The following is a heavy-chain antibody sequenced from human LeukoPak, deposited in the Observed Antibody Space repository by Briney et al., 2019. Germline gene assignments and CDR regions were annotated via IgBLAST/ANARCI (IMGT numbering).Heavy chain of an antibody. J-gene: IGHJ3*02. Sequence: PSETLSLTCTVSGGSISSFCWTWIRQPPGKGLEWIGHISDRGDTNYNPSLKSRLIISVEPSKRQFSLKLSSVSAADSAVYYCARDSYYASSGHFNDGFDMWGHGAMVTVSS. D-gene: IGHD3-22*01. CDR1: GGSISSFC. CDR3: ARDSYYASSGHFNDGFDM. CDR2: ISDRGDT. V-gene: IGHV4-59*01.